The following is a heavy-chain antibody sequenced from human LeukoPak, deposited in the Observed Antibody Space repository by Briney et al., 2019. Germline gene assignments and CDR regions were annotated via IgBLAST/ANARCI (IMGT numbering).Heavy chain of an antibody. CDR1: AGSVSSNY. CDR3: ARGKGTGLYWRGLFEY. CDR2: FYHSGGT. D-gene: IGHD2-8*02. V-gene: IGHV4-59*02. Sequence: SETLSLTCSVSAGSVSSNYWHWMRNPPGAGQACMGSFYHSGGTHYNPSLKSPVTVSLDTSRNQFSLKLTSVTAADTAVYYCARGKGTGLYWRGLFEYWGQGTPVTVSS. J-gene: IGHJ4*02.